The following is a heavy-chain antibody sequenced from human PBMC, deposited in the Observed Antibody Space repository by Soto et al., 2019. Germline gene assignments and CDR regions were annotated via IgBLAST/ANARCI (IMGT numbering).Heavy chain of an antibody. CDR3: ARDGGQGDDNGDSDGGLLIDY. CDR2: IYYSGST. Sequence: QVQLQESGPGLVKPSQTLSLTCTVSGGSISSGGYYWSWIRQHPGKGLEWIGYIYYSGSTYYNPSLTSRVTISVDTSKNQCSLKLSSVTAADTAVYYCARDGGQGDDNGDSDGGLLIDYWSQGTLVTVSS. CDR1: GGSISSGGYY. J-gene: IGHJ4*02. V-gene: IGHV4-31*03. D-gene: IGHD4-17*01.